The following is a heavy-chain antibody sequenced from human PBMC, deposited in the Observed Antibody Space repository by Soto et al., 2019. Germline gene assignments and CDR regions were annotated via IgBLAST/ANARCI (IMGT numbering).Heavy chain of an antibody. Sequence: PXGSLRLSCAAAGFTFSSYGMHWVRQAPGKGLEWVAVISYDGSNKYYADSVKGRFTISRDNSKNTLYLQMNSLRAEDTAVYYCAKTGITGSYYYYYGMDVWGQGTTVTVSS. J-gene: IGHJ6*02. CDR3: AKTGITGSYYYYYGMDV. V-gene: IGHV3-30*18. D-gene: IGHD1-20*01. CDR2: ISYDGSNK. CDR1: GFTFSSYG.